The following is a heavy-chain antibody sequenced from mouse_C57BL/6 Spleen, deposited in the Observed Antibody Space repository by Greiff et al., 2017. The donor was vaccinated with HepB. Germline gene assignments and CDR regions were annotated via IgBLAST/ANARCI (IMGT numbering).Heavy chain of an antibody. J-gene: IGHJ1*03. CDR3: ASITTVWYFDV. V-gene: IGHV2-5*01. D-gene: IGHD1-1*01. CDR2: IWRGGST. CDR1: GFSLTSYG. Sequence: VKLMESGPGLVQPSQSLSITCTVSGFSLTSYGVHWVRQSPGKGLEWLGVIWRGGSTDYNAAFMSRLSTTKDNSKSQVFFKMNSLQADDTAIYYCASITTVWYFDVWGTGTTVTVSS.